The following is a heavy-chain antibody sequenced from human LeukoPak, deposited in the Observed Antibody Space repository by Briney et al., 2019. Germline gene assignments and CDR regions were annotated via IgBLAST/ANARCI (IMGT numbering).Heavy chain of an antibody. CDR3: AVQITMIVVVPYFDY. CDR1: GLTFCDYY. V-gene: IGHV3-11*04. Sequence: GGSLRLSCAASGLTFCDYYMTWIRQAPGKGLEWVSSISGTGTTIYSADSVRGRFTVSRDNARNSLFLHMNSLRAEDTAVYYCAVQITMIVVVPYFDYWGQGTLVTVSS. CDR2: ISGTGTTI. J-gene: IGHJ4*02. D-gene: IGHD3-22*01.